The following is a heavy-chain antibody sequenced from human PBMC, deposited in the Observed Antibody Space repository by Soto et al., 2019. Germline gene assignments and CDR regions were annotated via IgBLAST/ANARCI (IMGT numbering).Heavy chain of an antibody. CDR3: ALRGSGSYFRY. J-gene: IGHJ4*02. CDR2: ISGSGDST. V-gene: IGHV3-23*01. Sequence: VGSLRLSCAASGFTFSSYAMNWVRQAPGKGLEWVSVISGSGDSTYYTDSVKGRFTISRDNSKTTLYLQMNSLRAEDAAVYYCALRGSGSYFRYWGQGTLVTVSS. CDR1: GFTFSSYA. D-gene: IGHD1-26*01.